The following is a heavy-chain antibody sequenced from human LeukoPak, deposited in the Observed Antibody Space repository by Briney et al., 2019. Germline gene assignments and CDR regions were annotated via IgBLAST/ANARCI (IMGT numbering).Heavy chain of an antibody. Sequence: PGGSLSLSCAASGFTFSSYWMSWARQAPGKGLEGVANIKQDGREKYYVDSMKGRFTLSRDNAKTSLYLQMNSLRGEDTAVYYCARVDGDYSDAFDIWGQGTMVTVSS. CDR1: GFTFSSYW. CDR3: ARVDGDYSDAFDI. V-gene: IGHV3-7*01. CDR2: IKQDGREK. D-gene: IGHD4-17*01. J-gene: IGHJ3*02.